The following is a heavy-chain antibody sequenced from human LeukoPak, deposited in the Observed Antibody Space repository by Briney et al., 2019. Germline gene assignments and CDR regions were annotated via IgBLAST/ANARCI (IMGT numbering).Heavy chain of an antibody. CDR3: ARARSAAGNFDY. V-gene: IGHV4-31*03. CDR2: IYYSGST. J-gene: IGHJ4*02. D-gene: IGHD6-13*01. CDR1: GGSISSGGYY. Sequence: SQTLSLTCTVSGGSISSGGYYWSWLPQHPGRGLEGIGYIYYSGSTYFNPSLKSRVTISADTSKNQFSLTLSSVTAADTAVYYCARARSAAGNFDYWGQGTLVTVSS.